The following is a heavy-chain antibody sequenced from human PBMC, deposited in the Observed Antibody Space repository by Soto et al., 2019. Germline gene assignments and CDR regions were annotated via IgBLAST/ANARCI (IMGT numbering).Heavy chain of an antibody. Sequence: SETLSLTCIVSGESISSSSYYWGWIRQPPGKGLEWIGSIYYSGRTYYNPSFKSRVTISIDTSKSQFSLKLSSVTATDTAVYYCARQRTTVVTQAYFDHWGQGALVT. CDR1: GESISSSSYY. CDR2: IYYSGRT. CDR3: ARQRTTVVTQAYFDH. J-gene: IGHJ4*02. V-gene: IGHV4-39*01. D-gene: IGHD2-21*02.